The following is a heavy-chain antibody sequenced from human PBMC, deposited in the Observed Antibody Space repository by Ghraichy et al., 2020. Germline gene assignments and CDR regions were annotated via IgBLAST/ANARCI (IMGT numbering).Heavy chain of an antibody. CDR2: IDYDGSNE. V-gene: IGHV3-30*02. Sequence: GGSLRLSCAASGFTFSSYGMYWVRQAPGKGLDWVSFIDYDGSNELYADSVKGRFTISRDNSKNTLYLQMNSLRVEDTAVYYCAKVACVRGGDCRHDFWGQGTLVTVS. CDR1: GFTFSSYG. CDR3: AKVACVRGGDCRHDF. D-gene: IGHD2-21*02. J-gene: IGHJ4*02.